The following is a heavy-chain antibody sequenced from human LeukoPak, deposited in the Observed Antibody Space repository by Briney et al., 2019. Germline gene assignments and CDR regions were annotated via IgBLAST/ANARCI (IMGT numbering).Heavy chain of an antibody. CDR2: INHSGST. J-gene: IGHJ3*02. D-gene: IGHD6-13*01. V-gene: IGHV4-34*01. Sequence: SETLSLTCAVYGGSFSGYYWSWIRQPPGKGLEWIGEINHSGSTNYNPSLKSRVTISVDTSKNQFSLKLSSVTAADTAVYYCASCSRGNAFDIWGQGTMVTVSS. CDR3: ASCSRGNAFDI. CDR1: GGSFSGYY.